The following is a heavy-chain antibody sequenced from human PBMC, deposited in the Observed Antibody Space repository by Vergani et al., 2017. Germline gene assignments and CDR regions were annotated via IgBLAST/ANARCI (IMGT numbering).Heavy chain of an antibody. CDR3: ARHLAYCGGDCYPYYYGMDV. V-gene: IGHV4-39*01. Sequence: QLQLQESGPGLVKPSETLSLTCTVSGGSISTISYYWGWIRQPPGKGLEWIGSIYYSGTTYYNPSLKSRVTISVDTSKNQFSLKLSSVTAADTAMYYCARHLAYCGGDCYPYYYGMDVWGQXP. J-gene: IGHJ6*02. D-gene: IGHD2-21*02. CDR1: GGSISTISYY. CDR2: IYYSGTT.